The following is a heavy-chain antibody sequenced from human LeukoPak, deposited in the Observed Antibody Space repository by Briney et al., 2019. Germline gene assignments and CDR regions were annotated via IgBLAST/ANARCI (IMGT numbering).Heavy chain of an antibody. CDR2: ISSSSSYI. V-gene: IGHV3-21*01. J-gene: IGHJ3*02. CDR1: GFTFSSYS. Sequence: GGSLRLSCAASGFTFSSYSMIWVRQAPGKGLEWVSSISSSSSYIYYADSVKGRFTISRDNAKNSLYLQMNSLRAEDTAVYYCARDYPLAAAATFDIWGQGTMVTVSS. CDR3: ARDYPLAAAATFDI. D-gene: IGHD6-13*01.